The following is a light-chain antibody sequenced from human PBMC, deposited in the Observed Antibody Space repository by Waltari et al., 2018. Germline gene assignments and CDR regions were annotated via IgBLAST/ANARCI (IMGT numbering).Light chain of an antibody. Sequence: IVLTQSPATLSVSPGERATLSCRASQNVRSKVAWYQQKPGQAPRLLIYGASTRAAGIPARFSGSGSGTDFTLTISSLQSEDFAVYYCQQFYNWPLYTFGQGTKLEIK. V-gene: IGKV3-15*01. CDR2: GAS. J-gene: IGKJ2*01. CDR3: QQFYNWPLYT. CDR1: QNVRSK.